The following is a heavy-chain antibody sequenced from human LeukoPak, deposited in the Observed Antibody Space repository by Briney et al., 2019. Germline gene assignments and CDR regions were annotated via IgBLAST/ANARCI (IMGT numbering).Heavy chain of an antibody. CDR2: IYYSGST. Sequence: SETLSLTCTVSGGSISSYYWSWIRQPPGKGLEWIGYIYYSGSTNYNPSLKSRVTISVDTSKNQFSLKLSSVTAADTAVYYCARHRRPYSSSRPFDHWGQGTLVTVSS. CDR1: GGSISSYY. V-gene: IGHV4-59*08. J-gene: IGHJ4*02. D-gene: IGHD6-6*01. CDR3: ARHRRPYSSSRPFDH.